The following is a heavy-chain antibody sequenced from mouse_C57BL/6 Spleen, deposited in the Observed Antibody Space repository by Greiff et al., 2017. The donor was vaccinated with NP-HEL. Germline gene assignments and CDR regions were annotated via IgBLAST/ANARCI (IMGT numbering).Heavy chain of an antibody. V-gene: IGHV1-80*01. J-gene: IGHJ2*01. D-gene: IGHD2-5*01. Sequence: QVQLQQSGAELVKPGASVKISCKASGYAFSSYWMNWVKQRPGKGLEWIGQIYPGDGDTNYNGKFKGTATLTADKSSSTAYMQLSSLTAEESSVDICARKEAYYSNAFDYWGQGTTLTVAS. CDR2: IYPGDGDT. CDR1: GYAFSSYW. CDR3: ARKEAYYSNAFDY.